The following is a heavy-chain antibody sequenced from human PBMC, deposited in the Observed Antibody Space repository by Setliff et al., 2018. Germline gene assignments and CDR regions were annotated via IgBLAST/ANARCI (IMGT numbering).Heavy chain of an antibody. V-gene: IGHV3-74*01. CDR1: GFTFSSYW. D-gene: IGHD3-22*01. Sequence: PGGSLRLSCAASGFTFSSYWMHWVRQAPGKGLVWVSRINTDGSSTSYADSVKGRFTISRDNAKNTLYLQMNSLRAEDTAVYYCARGPYYYDSSGYYYYWGQGTLVTVS. J-gene: IGHJ4*02. CDR3: ARGPYYYDSSGYYYY. CDR2: INTDGSST.